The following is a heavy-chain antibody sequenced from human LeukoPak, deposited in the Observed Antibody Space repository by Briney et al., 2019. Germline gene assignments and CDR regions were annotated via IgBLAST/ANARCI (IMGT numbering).Heavy chain of an antibody. CDR3: ARDLGGGDCSGGSCYTESIGGWQH. CDR1: GFTFSSYW. CDR2: IKQDGSEK. D-gene: IGHD2-15*01. J-gene: IGHJ4*02. Sequence: PGRSLRLSCAASGFTFSSYWMSWVRQAPGKGLEWVANIKQDGSEKYYVDSVKGRFTISRDNAKNSLYLQMNSLRAEDTAVYYCARDLGGGDCSGGSCYTESIGGWQHWGQGTLVTVSS. V-gene: IGHV3-7*01.